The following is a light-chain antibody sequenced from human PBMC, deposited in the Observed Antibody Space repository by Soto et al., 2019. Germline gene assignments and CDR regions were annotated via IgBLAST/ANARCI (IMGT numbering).Light chain of an antibody. Sequence: DIQMTQSPSTLSASGGDRVTITCRALQSISSCLAWYQQKPGKAPNLLIYQASSLESGVPSRFSGSGSGTEFTLTISSLQPDDFATYYCQQYNSYSGTFVQGTKVEIK. CDR3: QQYNSYSGT. J-gene: IGKJ1*01. CDR1: QSISSC. V-gene: IGKV1-5*03. CDR2: QAS.